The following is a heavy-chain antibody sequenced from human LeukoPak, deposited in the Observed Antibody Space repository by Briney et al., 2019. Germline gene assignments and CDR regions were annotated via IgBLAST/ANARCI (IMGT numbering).Heavy chain of an antibody. D-gene: IGHD5-12*01. V-gene: IGHV3-21*01. CDR3: ARVGDGVATGFDY. J-gene: IGHJ4*02. CDR1: GFTFSSYS. Sequence: GGSLRLSCAASGFTFSSYSMNWVRQAPGKGLEWVSSISSSSSYIYYADSVKGRFTISRDNAKNSLYLQMNSLRAEDTAVYYCARVGDGVATGFDYWGQGTLVTVSS. CDR2: ISSSSSYI.